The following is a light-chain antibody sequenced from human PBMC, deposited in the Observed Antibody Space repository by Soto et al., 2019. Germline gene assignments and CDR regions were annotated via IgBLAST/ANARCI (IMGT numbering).Light chain of an antibody. Sequence: DIPMNQSPSSLSASVGDRVTITCRASQTMYQALNWYHQKPGKAPRLLISSATALQRGVPSRFSGSGYGAEFTLIISSLLPEDFVTYYCQQSFTSIFTFGPGTKVDV. CDR1: QTMYQA. CDR3: QQSFTSIFT. V-gene: IGKV1-39*01. CDR2: SAT. J-gene: IGKJ3*01.